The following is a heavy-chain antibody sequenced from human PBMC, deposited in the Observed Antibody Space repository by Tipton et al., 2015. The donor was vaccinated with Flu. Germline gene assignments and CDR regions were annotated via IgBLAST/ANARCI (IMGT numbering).Heavy chain of an antibody. Sequence: QVQLVQSGGGLVKAGGSLRVSCAASGFSFSDYYMTWIRQAPGRGLEWVSYISATGNTIKYADSVKGRFTISRDNANNSLYLEMNSLRVEDTAVYYCARASSSGTSSMDAFNIWGQGTMVTVSA. V-gene: IGHV3-11*01. D-gene: IGHD1-26*01. J-gene: IGHJ3*02. CDR3: ARASSSGTSSMDAFNI. CDR2: ISATGNTI. CDR1: GFSFSDYY.